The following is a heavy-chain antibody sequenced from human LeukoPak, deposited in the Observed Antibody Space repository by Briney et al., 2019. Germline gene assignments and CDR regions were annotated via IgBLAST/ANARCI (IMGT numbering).Heavy chain of an antibody. CDR2: ILYTGRT. CDR3: ARRDVGATIDY. J-gene: IGHJ4*02. Sequence: SETLSLTCTVSVDSISSSRFYWGWIRQPPGKGLEWIGSILYTGRTFYNPSLKSRVTISVDTSKNQFSLRLGSVTASDTAVYYCARRDVGATIDYWGQGTLVTVSS. V-gene: IGHV4-39*01. D-gene: IGHD1-26*01. CDR1: VDSISSSRFY.